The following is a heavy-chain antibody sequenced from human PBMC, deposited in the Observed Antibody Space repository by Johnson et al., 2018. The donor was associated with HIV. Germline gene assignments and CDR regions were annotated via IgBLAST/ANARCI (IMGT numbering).Heavy chain of an antibody. CDR3: ARGAASHAFDI. V-gene: IGHV3-30*04. Sequence: QVQLVESGGGVVQPGRSLRLSCAASEFYTMHWVRQAPGKGLEWVAFIQYDGSNKYYADSVKGRFTMSRDNSKNRLYLQMNRLRVEDTAVYYCARGAASHAFDIWGQGTMVTVSS. D-gene: IGHD2-15*01. J-gene: IGHJ3*02. CDR2: IQYDGSNK. CDR1: EFYT.